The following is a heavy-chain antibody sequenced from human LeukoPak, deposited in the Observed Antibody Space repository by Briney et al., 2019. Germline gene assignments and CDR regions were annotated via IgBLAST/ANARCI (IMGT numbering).Heavy chain of an antibody. J-gene: IGHJ4*02. V-gene: IGHV4-38-2*02. CDR1: GYSISSGYY. Sequence: SETLSLTCTVSGYSISSGYYWGWIRQPPGKGLEWIGSIYHSGSTYYNPSLKSRVTISVDTSKNQFSLKLSSVTAADTAVYYCARGARPSFDYWGQGTLVTVSS. CDR2: IYHSGST. D-gene: IGHD6-6*01. CDR3: ARGARPSFDY.